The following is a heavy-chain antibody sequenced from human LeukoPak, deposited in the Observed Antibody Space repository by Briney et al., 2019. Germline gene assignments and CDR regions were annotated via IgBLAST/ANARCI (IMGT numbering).Heavy chain of an antibody. V-gene: IGHV4-39*01. CDR2: IYYSGTT. CDR3: ARKGTYGGYFDH. D-gene: IGHD4-23*01. CDR1: GGSISSSSYY. Sequence: SETLSLTCTVSGGSISSSSYYWGWIRQPPGKGLEWIGSIYYSGTTYYNPSLKSRVTISVDTSKNQFSLKLSSVTAADTAVYYCARKGTYGGYFDHWGQGTLVTVSS. J-gene: IGHJ4*02.